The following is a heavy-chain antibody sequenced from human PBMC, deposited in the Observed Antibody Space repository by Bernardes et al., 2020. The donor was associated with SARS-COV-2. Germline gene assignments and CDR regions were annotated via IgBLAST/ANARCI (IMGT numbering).Heavy chain of an antibody. V-gene: IGHV4-34*01. Sequence: SETLSLTCAVYGGSFSGYYWTWIRQPPGKGLEWIGEINHSGSTDYNPSLKSRVTISVDRSKNQFSLKLSSVTAADTAVYYCARGISGKKVVIVVTDYYYYGMDVWGQGTTVTVSS. D-gene: IGHD2-15*01. CDR2: INHSGST. J-gene: IGHJ6*02. CDR1: GGSFSGYY. CDR3: ARGISGKKVVIVVTDYYYYGMDV.